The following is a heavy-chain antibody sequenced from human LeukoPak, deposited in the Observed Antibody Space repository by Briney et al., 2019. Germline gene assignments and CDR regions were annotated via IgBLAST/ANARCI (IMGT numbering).Heavy chain of an antibody. CDR3: ARVRATGDCGGDCYPFYFDY. J-gene: IGHJ4*02. D-gene: IGHD2-21*02. V-gene: IGHV4-31*03. CDR2: IYYSGST. CDR1: GGSISSGGYY. Sequence: SQTLSLTCTVSGGSISSGGYYWSWIRQHPGKGLEWIGYIYYSGSTYYNPSLKSRVTISVDTSKNQFSLKLSSVTAADTAVYYCARVRATGDCGGDCYPFYFDYWGQGTLVTVSS.